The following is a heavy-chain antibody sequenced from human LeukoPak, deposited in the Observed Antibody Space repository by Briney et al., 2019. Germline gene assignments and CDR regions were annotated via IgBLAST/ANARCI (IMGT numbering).Heavy chain of an antibody. D-gene: IGHD5-18*01. CDR1: GFTFSSYW. J-gene: IGHJ3*02. CDR3: AREVDTAMGIDAFDI. CDR2: INSDGSST. Sequence: PGGSLRLSCAASGFTFSSYWMHWVRQAPGKGLVWVSRINSDGSSTSYADSVKGRFTISRDNAKNTLYLRMNSLRAEDTAVYYCAREVDTAMGIDAFDIWGQGTMVTVSS. V-gene: IGHV3-74*01.